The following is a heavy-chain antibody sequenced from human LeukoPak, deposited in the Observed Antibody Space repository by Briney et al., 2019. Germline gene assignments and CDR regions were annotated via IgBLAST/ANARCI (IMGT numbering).Heavy chain of an antibody. Sequence: ASVKVSCKASGYTFTSYGISWVRQAPGQGLEWMGWISAYNGNTNYAQKLQGRVTMTTDTSTSTACMELRSLRSDDTAVYYCARDIAAAGSPFDYWGQGTLVTVSS. V-gene: IGHV1-18*01. CDR2: ISAYNGNT. CDR3: ARDIAAAGSPFDY. CDR1: GYTFTSYG. J-gene: IGHJ4*02. D-gene: IGHD6-13*01.